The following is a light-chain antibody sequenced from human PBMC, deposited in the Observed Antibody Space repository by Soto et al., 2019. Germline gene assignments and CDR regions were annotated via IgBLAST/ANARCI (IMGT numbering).Light chain of an antibody. V-gene: IGKV3-15*01. CDR3: QQYSNPSIT. CDR2: GAS. CDR1: QNVGSN. Sequence: EIVMTQSPATLSVFPGERATLSCRASQNVGSNLAWYQQKPGQAPRLLIYGASTRAAGVPARCSGSGSGTEFTLTISSLQSEDFAVYYCQQYSNPSITFGQGTRLEIK. J-gene: IGKJ5*01.